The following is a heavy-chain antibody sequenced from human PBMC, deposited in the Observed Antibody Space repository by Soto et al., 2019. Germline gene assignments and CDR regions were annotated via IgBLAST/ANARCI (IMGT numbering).Heavy chain of an antibody. J-gene: IGHJ4*02. D-gene: IGHD3-22*01. CDR1: GFTFSSYS. V-gene: IGHV3-21*01. CDR2: ISSSSSYI. Sequence: GGSLRLSCAASGFTFSSYSMNWVRQAPGKGLEWVSSISSSSSYIYYADSVKGRFTISRDNAKNSLYLQMNSLRAEDTAVYYCAREDSPPLGYDSSGVIDYWGQGTLVTVSS. CDR3: AREDSPPLGYDSSGVIDY.